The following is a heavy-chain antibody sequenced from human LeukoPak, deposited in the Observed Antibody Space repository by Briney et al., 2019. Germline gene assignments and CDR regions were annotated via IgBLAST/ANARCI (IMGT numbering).Heavy chain of an antibody. CDR3: ARGPHDYGDLYYFDY. CDR1: GGPTSRGGYY. V-gene: IGHV4-31*03. CDR2: IYYSGRT. Sequence: ASQTLSLTCTVPGGPTSRGGYYWSWIRQHPGKGLEWIVYIYYSGRTYYNPSLKSRVTLSVDTSKNKFSLKLSSVTAADTAVYYCARGPHDYGDLYYFDYWGQGTLVTVSS. D-gene: IGHD4-17*01. J-gene: IGHJ4*02.